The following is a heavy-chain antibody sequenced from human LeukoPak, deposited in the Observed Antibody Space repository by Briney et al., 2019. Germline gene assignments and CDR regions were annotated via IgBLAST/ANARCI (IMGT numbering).Heavy chain of an antibody. Sequence: SQTLSLTCAISGDSVSNNSAIWIWIRQSPSRGLQWLGRTYYRSKWSNDYAVSVKSRITLNVDTSKNQFSLQLNSVTPEVTAVYYCARSSNLHYFAYWGQGTQVTVSS. CDR1: GDSVSNNSAI. CDR3: ARSSNLHYFAY. V-gene: IGHV6-1*01. J-gene: IGHJ4*02. CDR2: TYYRSKWSN.